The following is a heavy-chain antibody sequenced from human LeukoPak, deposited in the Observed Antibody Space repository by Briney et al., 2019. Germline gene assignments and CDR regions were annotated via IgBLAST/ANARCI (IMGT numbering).Heavy chain of an antibody. CDR1: GLTFSNFK. Sequence: GGSLRLSCAVSGLTFSNFKMNWVRQAPGKGLEWVSYISDSGRTTFYADSVKGRFAISRDNAKNSLYLQMSSLRVEDTAVYYCASWAGNTQSDSWSGPFDYWGQGTLVTVSS. V-gene: IGHV3-48*03. J-gene: IGHJ4*02. CDR3: ASWAGNTQSDSWSGPFDY. CDR2: ISDSGRTT. D-gene: IGHD3-3*01.